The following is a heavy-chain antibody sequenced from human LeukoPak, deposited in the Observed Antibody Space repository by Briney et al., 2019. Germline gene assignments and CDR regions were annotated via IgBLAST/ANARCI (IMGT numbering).Heavy chain of an antibody. CDR2: ISPSNSET. Sequence: PGESLKISCKGSGYSFTNYWIGWVRQMPGKGLEWMGIISPSNSETRYSPPFQGQVTISADKSITTAYLQWSSLKASDTATYYCARLDSRAYYYIPFWGQGTLVTVSS. J-gene: IGHJ4*02. V-gene: IGHV5-51*03. CDR3: ARLDSRAYYYIPF. D-gene: IGHD3-22*01. CDR1: GYSFTNYW.